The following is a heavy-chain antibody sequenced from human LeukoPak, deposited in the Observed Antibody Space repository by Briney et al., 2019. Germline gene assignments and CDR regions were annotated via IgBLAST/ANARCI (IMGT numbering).Heavy chain of an antibody. V-gene: IGHV3-48*04. CDR1: GFTFNTYT. J-gene: IGHJ4*02. CDR2: ISGSSGII. Sequence: GGSLRLSCAASGFTFNTYTMNWVRQAPGKGLEWVSYISGSSGIIDYADSVKGRFTISRDNAKNSLYLQMNSLRVEDTAFYYCAKDNRRHYTSGPNPDSLHWGQGALVTVSS. CDR3: AKDNRRHYTSGPNPDSLH. D-gene: IGHD6-19*01.